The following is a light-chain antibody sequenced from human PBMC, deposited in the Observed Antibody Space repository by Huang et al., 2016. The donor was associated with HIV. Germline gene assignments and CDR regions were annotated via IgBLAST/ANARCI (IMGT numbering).Light chain of an antibody. CDR1: QSVRNSY. CDR3: QQYGSSPRT. J-gene: IGKJ2*01. V-gene: IGKV3-20*01. Sequence: IVLTQSPGTLSLSPGERATLSCRASQSVRNSYLAWYQQKPGQTPRLLIYGAYNRAGGIPIRFSGSQSGTDFTLAISSLEPEDFGVYYCQQYGSSPRTFGQGTKLEIK. CDR2: GAY.